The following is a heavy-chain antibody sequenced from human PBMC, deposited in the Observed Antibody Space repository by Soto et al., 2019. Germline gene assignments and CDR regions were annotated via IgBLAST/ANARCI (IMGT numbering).Heavy chain of an antibody. D-gene: IGHD3-3*01. CDR2: ISAYNGNT. V-gene: IGHV1-18*01. CDR3: ARVSTVITIFGVVIISDHNWFDP. Sequence: ASVKVSCKASGYTFTSYGISWVRQAPGQGLEWMGWISAYNGNTNYAQKLQGRVTMTTDTSTSTAYMELRSLRSDDTAVYYCARVSTVITIFGVVIISDHNWFDPWGQGTLVTVSS. J-gene: IGHJ5*02. CDR1: GYTFTSYG.